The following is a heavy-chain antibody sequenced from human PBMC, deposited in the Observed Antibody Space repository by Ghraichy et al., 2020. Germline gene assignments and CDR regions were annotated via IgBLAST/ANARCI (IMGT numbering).Heavy chain of an antibody. CDR3: AREYSSSAGLGF. CDR1: GGTFSTYE. D-gene: IGHD6-6*01. Sequence: PVKVSCKAFGGTFSTYEISWVRQAPEQGLEWVGGIIPIYGSANYAQKLQGRVTITADDPTRTVYMELNSLKIEDTAVYYCAREYSSSAGLGFWGQGTLITVSS. V-gene: IGHV1-69*13. J-gene: IGHJ4*02. CDR2: IIPIYGSA.